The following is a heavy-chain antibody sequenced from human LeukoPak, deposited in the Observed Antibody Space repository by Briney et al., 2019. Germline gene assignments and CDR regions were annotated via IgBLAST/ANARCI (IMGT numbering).Heavy chain of an antibody. J-gene: IGHJ5*02. V-gene: IGHV1-69*05. CDR1: GGTFNNSA. Sequence: ASVKVSCKTSGGTFNNSAISWVRQAPGQGLEWLGGIMPLFGTAGYAQKFQGRVTITKDGSTRTVYLELTSLTSDDTAVYYCARDVHGDYGSGRFDPWGQGTLVSVSS. CDR2: IMPLFGTA. CDR3: ARDVHGDYGSGRFDP. D-gene: IGHD4-17*01.